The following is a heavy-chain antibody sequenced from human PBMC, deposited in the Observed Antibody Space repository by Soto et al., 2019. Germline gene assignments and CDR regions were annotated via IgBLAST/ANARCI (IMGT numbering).Heavy chain of an antibody. Sequence: GGSLRLSCTVSGSTFNNYGINWVRQAPGKGLEWVSSVSKSGYAYYSDSVKGRFTISRDNAKNSVSLQMNTLRVEDTAVYYCAREDSIIIPAVSDFWGQGTLVTVSS. D-gene: IGHD3-22*01. CDR1: GSTFNNYG. CDR3: AREDSIIIPAVSDF. J-gene: IGHJ4*02. V-gene: IGHV3-21*01. CDR2: VSKSGYA.